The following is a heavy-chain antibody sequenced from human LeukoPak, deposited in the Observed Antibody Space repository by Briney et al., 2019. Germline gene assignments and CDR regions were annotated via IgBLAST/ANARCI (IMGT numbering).Heavy chain of an antibody. CDR2: ISSSGSTI. V-gene: IGHV3-11*01. CDR1: GFTFSDYY. J-gene: IGHJ5*02. CDR3: AKDEPHLELRVRRYNWFDP. D-gene: IGHD1-7*01. Sequence: PGGSLRLSCAASGFTFSDYYMSWIREAPGKGLEWVSYISSSGSTIYYADSVKGRFTISRDNAKNTLYLQMSSLRAEDTAVYYCAKDEPHLELRVRRYNWFDPWGQGTLVTVSS.